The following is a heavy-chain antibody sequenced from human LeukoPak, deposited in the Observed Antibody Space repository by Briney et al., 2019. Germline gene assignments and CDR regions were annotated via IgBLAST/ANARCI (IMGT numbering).Heavy chain of an antibody. V-gene: IGHV3-30*03. Sequence: GGSLRLSCAASGFTFSSYSMNWVRQAPGKGLEWVAVISFDGSNKYYADSLKGRFTISRDNSKNTLYLQMNSLRAEDTAFYYCTRRDRVDLWFDYWGQGTLVTVSS. CDR2: ISFDGSNK. J-gene: IGHJ4*02. CDR1: GFTFSSYS. D-gene: IGHD3-10*01. CDR3: TRRDRVDLWFDY.